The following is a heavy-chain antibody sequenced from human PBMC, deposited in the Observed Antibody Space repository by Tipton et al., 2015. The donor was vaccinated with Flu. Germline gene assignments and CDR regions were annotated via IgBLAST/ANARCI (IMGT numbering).Heavy chain of an antibody. J-gene: IGHJ3*02. Sequence: SLRLSCAASGFTFSSYAMSWVRQAPGKGLEWVSAISGSGGSTYYADSVKGRFTISRDNSKNTLYLQMNSLRAEDTAVYYCAKDISKHGDLPPVDAFDIWGQGTMVTVSS. CDR3: AKDISKHGDLPPVDAFDI. CDR1: GFTFSSYA. V-gene: IGHV3-23*01. D-gene: IGHD4-17*01. CDR2: ISGSGGST.